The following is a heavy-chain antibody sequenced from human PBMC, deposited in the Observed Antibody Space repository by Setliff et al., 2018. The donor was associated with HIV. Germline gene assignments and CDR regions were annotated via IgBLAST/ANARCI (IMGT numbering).Heavy chain of an antibody. CDR1: GDSVRSSRYY. D-gene: IGHD6-19*01. Sequence: SETLSLTCTVSGDSVRSSRYYWSWIRQPAGMGLEWIGRFDSSGGTDYNPSLKSRVTISKDTSKNQLSLKLTSVTAADTAVYFCAGDYAGSGRPLDYWGQGTLVTVSS. J-gene: IGHJ4*02. CDR3: AGDYAGSGRPLDY. CDR2: FDSSGGT. V-gene: IGHV4-61*02.